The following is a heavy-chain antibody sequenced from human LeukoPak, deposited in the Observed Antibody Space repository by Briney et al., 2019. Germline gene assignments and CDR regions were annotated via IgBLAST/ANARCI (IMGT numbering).Heavy chain of an antibody. CDR2: NSGDSTGT. D-gene: IGHD2-21*02. Sequence: GGSLRLSCVASGFTFSSYTMTWVRQAPGEGLEWVSGNSGDSTGTFYADSVKGRFTISRDNPKNTLFLQMNSLRAEDTAVYYCAKKTSYCAGDCFPYYFDYWGRGTLVTVSS. CDR1: GFTFSSYT. V-gene: IGHV3-23*01. J-gene: IGHJ4*02. CDR3: AKKTSYCAGDCFPYYFDY.